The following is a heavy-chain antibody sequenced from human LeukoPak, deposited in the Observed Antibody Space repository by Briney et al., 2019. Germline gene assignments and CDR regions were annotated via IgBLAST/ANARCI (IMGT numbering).Heavy chain of an antibody. J-gene: IGHJ4*02. V-gene: IGHV4-59*01. D-gene: IGHD6-13*01. Sequence: SETLSLTCTVSGGFISNYYWSWIRQPPGEGLEWIGYIYYSGSTNYNPSLKSRVTISVDTSKNQFSLRLRSVTAADTAVYYCARLAAAGTPDYWGQGTLVTVSS. CDR2: IYYSGST. CDR3: ARLAAAGTPDY. CDR1: GGFISNYY.